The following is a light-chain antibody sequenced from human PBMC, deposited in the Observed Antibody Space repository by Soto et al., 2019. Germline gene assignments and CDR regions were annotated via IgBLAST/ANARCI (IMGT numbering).Light chain of an antibody. CDR3: QQYGTSPYS. CDR1: QSVSTSY. V-gene: IGKV3-20*01. J-gene: IGKJ2*01. Sequence: EIVLTQSPGTLSLSPGERVTLSCRASQSVSTSYLAWYQQKPGQAPRLLIYGASTRATGIPDRFSGSGSGTDFTLTISRLEPEDFAAYSCQQYGTSPYSFGQGTKLEI. CDR2: GAS.